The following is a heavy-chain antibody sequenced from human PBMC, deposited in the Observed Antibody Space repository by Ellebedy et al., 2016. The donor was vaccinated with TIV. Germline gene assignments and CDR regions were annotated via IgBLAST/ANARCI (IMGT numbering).Heavy chain of an antibody. J-gene: IGHJ4*02. CDR3: ARHGPSSGWWFAY. CDR2: IYDSGST. CDR1: GGSISSYY. D-gene: IGHD6-19*01. Sequence: MPGGSLRLSCTVSGGSISSYYWSWIRQPPGKGLEWIGYIYDSGSTNYNPSLKSRITISVDTSKNQFSLKLSSVTAADTAVYYCARHGPSSGWWFAYWGQGTLVTVSS. V-gene: IGHV4-59*08.